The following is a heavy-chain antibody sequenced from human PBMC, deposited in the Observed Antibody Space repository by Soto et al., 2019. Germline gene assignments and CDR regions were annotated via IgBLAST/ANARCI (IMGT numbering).Heavy chain of an antibody. CDR2: MNPNNGYT. CDR3: ARGRRGLGTFDI. J-gene: IGHJ3*02. Sequence: GASVKVSCKASGYTFTTYNINWVRQAPGQGLEWMGWMNPNNGYTVYAQKFQDRVTMTKNTSISTAYMQLSSLTSEDTAVYFCARGRRGLGTFDIWGRGTMVTVSS. CDR1: GYTFTTYN. D-gene: IGHD3-10*01. V-gene: IGHV1-8*01.